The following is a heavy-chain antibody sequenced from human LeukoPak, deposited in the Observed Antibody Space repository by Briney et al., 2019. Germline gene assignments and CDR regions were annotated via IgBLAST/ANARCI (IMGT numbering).Heavy chain of an antibody. V-gene: IGHV3-30*18. CDR2: ISYDGTNK. J-gene: IGHJ5*02. Sequence: PGGSLRLSCAASGFTFRLYGMHWVRQTPGKGLEWVAVISYDGTNKYYEDSVKGRFTISRDNSKNTLYLQMNSLSPEDTAVYYCAKEEPLMKWFDPWGQGTLVTVSS. CDR1: GFTFRLYG. D-gene: IGHD1-14*01. CDR3: AKEEPLMKWFDP.